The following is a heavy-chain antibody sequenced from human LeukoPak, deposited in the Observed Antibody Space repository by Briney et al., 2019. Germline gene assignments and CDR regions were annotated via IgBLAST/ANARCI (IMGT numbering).Heavy chain of an antibody. V-gene: IGHV4-39*01. D-gene: IGHD4-23*01. Sequence: PSETLSLTCIVSGGSISNSSYYWGWIRQPPWKGLEWIGSIYYSGSAYYNPSLKSRVTISVDTSKNQFSLKLTSVTAADTAVYYCARHWVVTPNYWGQGTLVTVSS. CDR2: IYYSGSA. J-gene: IGHJ4*02. CDR1: GGSISNSSYY. CDR3: ARHWVVTPNY.